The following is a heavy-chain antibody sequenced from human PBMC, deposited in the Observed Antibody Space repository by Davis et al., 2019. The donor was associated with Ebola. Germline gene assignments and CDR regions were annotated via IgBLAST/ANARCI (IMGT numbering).Heavy chain of an antibody. CDR2: ISSSSSTI. Sequence: PGGSLRLSCAASGFTFSSYSMNWVRQAPGKGLEWVSYISSSSSTIYYADSVKGRFTISRDNAKNSLYLQMNSLRDEDTAVYYCARDPVRQWLAPGLDYWGQGTLVTVSS. CDR1: GFTFSSYS. J-gene: IGHJ4*02. V-gene: IGHV3-48*02. D-gene: IGHD6-19*01. CDR3: ARDPVRQWLAPGLDY.